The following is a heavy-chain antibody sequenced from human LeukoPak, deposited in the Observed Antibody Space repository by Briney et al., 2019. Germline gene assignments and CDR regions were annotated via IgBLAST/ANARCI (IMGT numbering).Heavy chain of an antibody. V-gene: IGHV3-30-3*01. CDR1: GFTFSSYA. J-gene: IGHJ4*02. Sequence: GRSLRLSCAASGFTFSSYAMNWVRQAPGKGLEWVAVISYDGSNKYYADSVKGRFTISRDNSKNTLYLQMNSLRAEDTAVYYCARDLASIAALDYWGQGTLVTVSS. CDR2: ISYDGSNK. D-gene: IGHD6-6*01. CDR3: ARDLASIAALDY.